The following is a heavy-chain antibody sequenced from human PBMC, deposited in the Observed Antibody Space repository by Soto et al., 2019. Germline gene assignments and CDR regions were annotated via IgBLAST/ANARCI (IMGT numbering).Heavy chain of an antibody. Sequence: SETLSLTCAAYAASFSGYYCTWIRQPQSMGLGWFGEINHGGSTNYHPSLKSRVSISVDTSKRRFSLKLSSVTAADTAVYYCAIGNSRGYYYPGYLDSWGQGSLVAVSS. D-gene: IGHD3-22*01. CDR1: AASFSGYY. V-gene: IGHV4-34*01. J-gene: IGHJ4*02. CDR2: INHGGST. CDR3: AIGNSRGYYYPGYLDS.